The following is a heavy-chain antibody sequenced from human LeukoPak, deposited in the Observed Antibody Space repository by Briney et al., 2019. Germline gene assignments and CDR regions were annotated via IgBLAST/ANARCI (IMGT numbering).Heavy chain of an antibody. CDR2: ISDDSSFT. Sequence: GGSLRLSCAASGLVFGKYAMAWVRQAPGKGLECVSIISDDSSFTYYLDSVKGRSTIFRDNSKNTLYLHMNSLKAEDTAVYYCAKGRCSGPGCDSFDYWGQGTLFTVSS. D-gene: IGHD5-12*01. J-gene: IGHJ4*02. V-gene: IGHV3-23*01. CDR3: AKGRCSGPGCDSFDY. CDR1: GLVFGKYA.